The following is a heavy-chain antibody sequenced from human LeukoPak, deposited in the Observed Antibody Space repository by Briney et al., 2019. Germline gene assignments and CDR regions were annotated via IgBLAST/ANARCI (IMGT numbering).Heavy chain of an antibody. Sequence: AASVKVSCTASGYTFTSYDINWVRQATGQGLEWVGWMNPNRGNTDYAQKLQGRVTITRNTSISTAYMELNSLRSEDTAVYYCVRGGREKQQLYWFDPWGQGTLVTVSS. J-gene: IGHJ5*02. CDR3: VRGGREKQQLYWFDP. V-gene: IGHV1-8*01. CDR1: GYTFTSYD. D-gene: IGHD6-13*01. CDR2: MNPNRGNT.